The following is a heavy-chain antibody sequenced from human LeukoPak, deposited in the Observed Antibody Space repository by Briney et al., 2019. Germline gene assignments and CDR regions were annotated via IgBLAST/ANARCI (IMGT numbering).Heavy chain of an antibody. D-gene: IGHD5-18*01. V-gene: IGHV4-4*07. CDR3: ATKHLWSDGFDV. Sequence: PSGTLSLTRSVSGGSLRSDYCSWIRQSAGKGLEWMGRIYTSGRIDYNPSLRSRLTMSVDTSKSHFSLKLTSLTAADTAVYYCATKHLWSDGFDVWGQGRRVIVSS. CDR2: IYTSGRI. CDR1: GGSLRSDY. J-gene: IGHJ3*01.